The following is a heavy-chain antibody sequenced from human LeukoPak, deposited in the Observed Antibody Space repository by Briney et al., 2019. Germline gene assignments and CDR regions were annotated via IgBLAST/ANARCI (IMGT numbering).Heavy chain of an antibody. Sequence: SETLSLTCTVSGGSISSSSYYWGWIRQPPGKGLEWIGSIYYSGRTYYNPSLKSRVTISVDTSKNQFSLKLSSVTAADTAVYYCARSGASNYFFDNWDQGTLVTVSS. D-gene: IGHD4-11*01. CDR3: ARSGASNYFFDN. J-gene: IGHJ4*02. CDR2: IYYSGRT. CDR1: GGSISSSSYY. V-gene: IGHV4-39*01.